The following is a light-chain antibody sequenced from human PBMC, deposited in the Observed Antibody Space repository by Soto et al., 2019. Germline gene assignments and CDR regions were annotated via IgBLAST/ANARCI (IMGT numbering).Light chain of an antibody. Sequence: AIQMTQSPSSLSASVGDRVTITCRASQGIRNDLGWYQQKPGKAPKLLIYAASSLQSGVPSRFSGSGSGTDFTLTISSLQPEDFATYYWLQDYNYLGTFGQGTKVDIK. V-gene: IGKV1-6*01. CDR2: AAS. CDR1: QGIRND. J-gene: IGKJ1*01. CDR3: LQDYNYLGT.